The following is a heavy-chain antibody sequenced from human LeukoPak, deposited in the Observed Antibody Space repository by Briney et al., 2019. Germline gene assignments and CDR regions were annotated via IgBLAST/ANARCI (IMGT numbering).Heavy chain of an antibody. CDR2: INPNSGGT. J-gene: IGHJ4*02. Sequence: ASVKVSCKASGYTFTGYYMHWVRQAPGQGLEWMGWINPNSGGTNYAQKFQGRVTMTRDTSISTAYMELSRLRSDDTAVYYCAKPNFWSGYYQGYWGQGTLVTVSS. CDR3: AKPNFWSGYYQGY. CDR1: GYTFTGYY. D-gene: IGHD3-3*01. V-gene: IGHV1-2*02.